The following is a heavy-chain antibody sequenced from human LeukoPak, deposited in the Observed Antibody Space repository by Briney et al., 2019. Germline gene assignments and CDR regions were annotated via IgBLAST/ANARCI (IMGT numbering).Heavy chain of an antibody. J-gene: IGHJ6*04. Sequence: SETLSLTCAVSGGSISSSNWWSWVRQPPGKGLEWIGEIYHSGNTNYNPSLKSRVTISVDKSKNQFSLKLSSVTAADTAVYYCAREGAVAGHYYYGMDVWGKGTTVTVSS. CDR3: AREGAVAGHYYYGMDV. D-gene: IGHD6-19*01. V-gene: IGHV4-4*02. CDR1: GGSISSSNW. CDR2: IYHSGNT.